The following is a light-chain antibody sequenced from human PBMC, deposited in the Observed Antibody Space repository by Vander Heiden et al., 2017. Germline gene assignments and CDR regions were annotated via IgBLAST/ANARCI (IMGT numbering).Light chain of an antibody. CDR3: CSYAGSYTWV. CDR2: DVT. Sequence: QSALTQHRSVSGSPGQSVTISCYGTSSDVGAYYYVSWYQQHPGNAPKLLIYDVTKWPSGVPDLFSGSKSGNTATLTISGLLTEDEADYYCCSYAGSYTWVFGGGTKVTVL. V-gene: IGLV2-11*01. J-gene: IGLJ3*02. CDR1: SSDVGAYYY.